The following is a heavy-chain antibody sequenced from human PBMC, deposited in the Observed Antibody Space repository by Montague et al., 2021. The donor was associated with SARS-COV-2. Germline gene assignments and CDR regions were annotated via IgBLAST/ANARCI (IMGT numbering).Heavy chain of an antibody. CDR1: GGSITSSAYY. V-gene: IGHV4-39*01. J-gene: IGHJ6*02. CDR3: ASLGSPAYCGVDCYLRDYGTDV. Sequence: SETLSLTCTVSGGSITSSAYYWSWIRQSPGKGLEWIGTIYYSGNTYSNPSLKSRLTISMDTSKSQVSLKINSVTAADTAVYFCASLGSPAYCGVDCYLRDYGTDVWGQGTRVTVSS. CDR2: IYYSGNT. D-gene: IGHD2-21*02.